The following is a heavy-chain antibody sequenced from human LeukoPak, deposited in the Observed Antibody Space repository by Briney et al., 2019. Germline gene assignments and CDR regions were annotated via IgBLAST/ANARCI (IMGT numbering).Heavy chain of an antibody. Sequence: ASVPDSCKASGYTFTGYYIHWVRPAPGQGLEWMGWIYPYSGDTNYAQNFQGRVTMTRDTPISTAYMELSSLKSDDTAVDYCARDRNSGTSLDIWGQGTMLTVSS. CDR3: ARDRNSGTSLDI. V-gene: IGHV1-2*02. J-gene: IGHJ3*02. D-gene: IGHD6-6*01. CDR2: IYPYSGDT. CDR1: GYTFTGYY.